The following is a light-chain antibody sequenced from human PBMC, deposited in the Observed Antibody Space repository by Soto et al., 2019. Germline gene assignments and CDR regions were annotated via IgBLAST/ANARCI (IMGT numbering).Light chain of an antibody. V-gene: IGLV2-23*02. J-gene: IGLJ2*01. CDR3: CSYAGTFTFL. CDR2: DVS. Sequence: QSALTQPASVSGSPGQSVTISCTGSSTDVASYNLVSWYRQHPGKAPKLIIYDVSKRPSGVSNRFSGSKSGSTASLTISGLQTEDEADYFCCSYAGTFTFLFGGGTKLTV. CDR1: STDVASYNL.